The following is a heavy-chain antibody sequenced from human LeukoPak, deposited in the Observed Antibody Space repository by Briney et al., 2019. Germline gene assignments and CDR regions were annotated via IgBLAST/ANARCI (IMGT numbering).Heavy chain of an antibody. V-gene: IGHV3-23*01. D-gene: IGHD3-22*01. J-gene: IGHJ3*02. CDR1: GFTFSSYA. Sequence: GGSLRLSCAASGFTFSSYAMSWVRQAPGKGLEWVSAISGSGGSTYYADSVKGRFTISRDNAKNSLYLQMNSLRAEDTALYYCAKDIFPILYYDSSGYYSDAFDIWGQGTMVTVSS. CDR3: AKDIFPILYYDSSGYYSDAFDI. CDR2: ISGSGGST.